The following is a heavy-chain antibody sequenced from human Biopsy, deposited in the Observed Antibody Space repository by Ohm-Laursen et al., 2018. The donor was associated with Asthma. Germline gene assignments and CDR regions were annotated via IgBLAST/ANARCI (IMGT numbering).Heavy chain of an antibody. CDR1: AYTITSNA. D-gene: IGHD3-9*01. V-gene: IGHV1-3*01. Sequence: ASVKVSCNASAYTITSNAMHWVRQAPGQRLEWMGWINPGNGNTKYSQKFQGRVTITRDTSASTAYMDLSSLRSEDTAVYYCARTYFDFLTGQVHDAFAMWGQGTMVTVSS. CDR3: ARTYFDFLTGQVHDAFAM. CDR2: INPGNGNT. J-gene: IGHJ3*02.